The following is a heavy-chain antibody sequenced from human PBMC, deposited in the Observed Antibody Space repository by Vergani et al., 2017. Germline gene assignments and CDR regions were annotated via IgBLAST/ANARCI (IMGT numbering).Heavy chain of an antibody. V-gene: IGHV3-20*04. CDR3: ARRGAGNTYYFDY. Sequence: EVQLVESGGGVVRPGGSLRLSCAASGFTFGDYDMNWVRQAPGKGLEWVSRFKWNGDSSVYADSVKGRFTISRDNAKNSLYLQMTSLRAEDTAFYYCARRGAGNTYYFDYWGQGALVTVSS. CDR1: GFTFGDYD. CDR2: FKWNGDSS. D-gene: IGHD3-10*01. J-gene: IGHJ4*02.